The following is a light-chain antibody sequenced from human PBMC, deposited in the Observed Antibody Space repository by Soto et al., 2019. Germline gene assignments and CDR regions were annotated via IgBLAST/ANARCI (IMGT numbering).Light chain of an antibody. J-gene: IGKJ1*01. Sequence: DIQMTQSPSTLSASVGDSVTITCRASQNIDNLLAWYQQKPGLAPKVVIFDGSRLATGVPSRISGSRSGTVFTLTISSLQPDDFATYYCHQYIYYSRTLGQVTK. V-gene: IGKV1-5*01. CDR3: HQYIYYSRT. CDR1: QNIDNL. CDR2: DGS.